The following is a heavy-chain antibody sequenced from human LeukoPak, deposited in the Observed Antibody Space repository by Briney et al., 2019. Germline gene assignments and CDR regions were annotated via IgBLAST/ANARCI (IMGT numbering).Heavy chain of an antibody. CDR3: ARPSPGSGGYWYFDY. CDR2: ILGSGGST. V-gene: IGHV3-23*01. CDR1: GFTFSSYA. D-gene: IGHD2-21*02. J-gene: IGHJ4*02. Sequence: DPGGSLRLSCAASGFTFSSYAMSWVRQAPGKGLEWVSVILGSGGSTYYADSVKGRFTISRDNAKNSLYLQMNSLRAEDTAVYYCARPSPGSGGYWYFDYWGQGTLVTVSS.